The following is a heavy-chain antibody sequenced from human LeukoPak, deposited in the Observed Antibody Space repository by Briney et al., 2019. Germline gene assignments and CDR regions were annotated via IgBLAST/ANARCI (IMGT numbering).Heavy chain of an antibody. CDR3: ARDSSLPDY. D-gene: IGHD1-14*01. J-gene: IGHJ4*02. V-gene: IGHV3-74*01. Sequence: PGGSLRLSCAASGFTFSNYWMHWVRQAPGKGLVWASYIHSDGTTTNYADSVRGRFTISRDNAKNTLYLQMNSLRAGDTAVYYCARDSSLPDYWGQGTLVTVSS. CDR2: IHSDGTTT. CDR1: GFTFSNYW.